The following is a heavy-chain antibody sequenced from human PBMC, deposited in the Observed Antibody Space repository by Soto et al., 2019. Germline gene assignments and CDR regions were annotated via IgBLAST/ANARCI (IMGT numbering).Heavy chain of an antibody. D-gene: IGHD4-17*01. V-gene: IGHV3-64*02. Sequence: GSLRLSCAASGSTFSNYAMHWVRQAPGKGLEYVSAISGNGFSTYYGDSVRGRFIISRDNSKNTLYLQMGSLRAEDMAVYYCARGPSTVATWLDYWGQGT. CDR2: ISGNGFST. J-gene: IGHJ4*02. CDR3: ARGPSTVATWLDY. CDR1: GSTFSNYA.